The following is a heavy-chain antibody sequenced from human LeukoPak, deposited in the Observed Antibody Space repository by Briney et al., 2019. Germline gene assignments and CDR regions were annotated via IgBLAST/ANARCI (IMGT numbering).Heavy chain of an antibody. Sequence: ASVKVSCKASGFTFTSSAMQWVRQARGQRLEWIGWIVVGSGNTNYAQKFQERVTITRDMSTSTAYMELSSLRSEDTAVYYCAADPHRLRGYYYGMDVWGQGTTVTVSS. CDR2: IVVGSGNT. D-gene: IGHD4-17*01. CDR1: GFTFTSSA. CDR3: AADPHRLRGYYYGMDV. J-gene: IGHJ6*02. V-gene: IGHV1-58*02.